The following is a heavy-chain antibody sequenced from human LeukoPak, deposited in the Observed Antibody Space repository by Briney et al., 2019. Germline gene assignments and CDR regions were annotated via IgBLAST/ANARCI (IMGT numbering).Heavy chain of an antibody. J-gene: IGHJ4*02. CDR3: AREGAARNFDY. D-gene: IGHD6-6*01. CDR2: IYYSGST. CDR1: GGSISSYY. V-gene: IGHV4-59*12. Sequence: SETLSLTCTVSGGSISSYYWSCIRQPPGKGLEWIGYIYYSGSTHYNPSLKSRVTISVDTSKNQFSLNLNSVTAADTAVYYCAREGAARNFDYWGQGILVTVS.